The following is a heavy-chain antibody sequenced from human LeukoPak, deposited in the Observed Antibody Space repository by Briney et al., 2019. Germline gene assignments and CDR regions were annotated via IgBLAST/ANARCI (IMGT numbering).Heavy chain of an antibody. V-gene: IGHV1-2*02. CDR2: INPNSGGT. D-gene: IGHD3-3*01. Sequence: ASVKVSCKASGYAFTGYYMHWVRQAPGQGLEWMGWINPNSGGTNYAQKFQGRVTMTRDTSISTAYMELSRLRSDDTAVYYCARDLAYDFWSGYYTAFDYWGQGTLVTVSS. CDR1: GYAFTGYY. J-gene: IGHJ4*02. CDR3: ARDLAYDFWSGYYTAFDY.